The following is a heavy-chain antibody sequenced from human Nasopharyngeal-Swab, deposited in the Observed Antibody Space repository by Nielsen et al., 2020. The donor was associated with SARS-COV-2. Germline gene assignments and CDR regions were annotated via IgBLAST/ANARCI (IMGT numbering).Heavy chain of an antibody. CDR2: IKQDGSEK. D-gene: IGHD6-19*01. V-gene: IGHV3-7*03. CDR3: AKYTSGWGWFDP. CDR1: GFTFSSYW. Sequence: GGSLRLSCAASGFTFSSYWMSWVRQAPGKGLEWVAKIKQDGSEKYYVDSVKGRFTISRGNAKNSLYLQLNSLRAEDTAMYYCAKYTSGWGWFDPWGLGTLVTVSS. J-gene: IGHJ5*02.